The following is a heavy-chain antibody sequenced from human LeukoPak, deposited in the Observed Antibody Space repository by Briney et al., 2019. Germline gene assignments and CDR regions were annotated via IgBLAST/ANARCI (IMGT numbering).Heavy chain of an antibody. CDR3: AREEDIVATTYDAFDI. CDR1: GFTFSSYG. D-gene: IGHD5-12*01. CDR2: IWYDGSNK. Sequence: PGGSLRLSCAASGFTFSSYGMHWVRQAPGKGLEWVAVIWYDGSNKYYADSVKGRFTISRDNSKNTLYLQMNSLRAEDTAVYYCAREEDIVATTYDAFDIWGQGTMVTVSS. J-gene: IGHJ3*02. V-gene: IGHV3-33*01.